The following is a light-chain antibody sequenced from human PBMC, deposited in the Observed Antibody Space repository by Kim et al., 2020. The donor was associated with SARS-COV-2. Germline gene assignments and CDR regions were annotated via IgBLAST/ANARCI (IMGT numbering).Light chain of an antibody. Sequence: VALGQTVRITCQGDSLRSYYASWYQQKPGQAPVLVIYGKNNRPSGIPDRFSGSSSGNTASLTITGAQAEDEADYYCNSRDSSGNQVFGGGTQLTV. CDR2: GKN. V-gene: IGLV3-19*01. CDR3: NSRDSSGNQV. CDR1: SLRSYY. J-gene: IGLJ2*01.